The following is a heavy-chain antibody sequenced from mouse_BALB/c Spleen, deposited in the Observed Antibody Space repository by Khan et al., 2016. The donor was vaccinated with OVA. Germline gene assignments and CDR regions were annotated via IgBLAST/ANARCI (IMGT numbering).Heavy chain of an antibody. CDR2: ISYSGST. CDR1: GYSITSDYA. CDR3: ARYYGSSYYYFDY. D-gene: IGHD1-1*01. J-gene: IGHJ2*01. Sequence: EVQLQESGPGLVKPSQSLSLTCTVTGYSITSDYAWNWIRQFPGNKLEWMGYISYSGSTSYNPSLKSRISITRDTSKNPFFLQLNSVTTEDTATYYWARYYGSSYYYFDYGGQGTTLTESS. V-gene: IGHV3-2*02.